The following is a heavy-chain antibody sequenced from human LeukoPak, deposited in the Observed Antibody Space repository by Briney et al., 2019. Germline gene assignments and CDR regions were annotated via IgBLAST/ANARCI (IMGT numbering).Heavy chain of an antibody. V-gene: IGHV4-34*01. Sequence: PSETLSLTCAVSGVAFSNYYWSWVRQSPRKGLEWIGEINHSGYTNYNPSLKSRVTISADTSKNQVSLRLTSVNAADTAVYYCARIIHQTTDTGDFDYWGQGILVTVSS. CDR2: INHSGYT. CDR3: ARIIHQTTDTGDFDY. CDR1: GVAFSNYY. J-gene: IGHJ4*02. D-gene: IGHD1-14*01.